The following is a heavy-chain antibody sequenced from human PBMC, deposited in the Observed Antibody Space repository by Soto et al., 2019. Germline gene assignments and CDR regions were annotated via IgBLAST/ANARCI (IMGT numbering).Heavy chain of an antibody. CDR1: GFTVSNNY. CDR2: IYSGGAT. D-gene: IGHD1-1*01. CDR3: AGDVTYNWV. Sequence: EVQLVESGGGLVQPGGSLRLSCAASGFTVSNNYMRWVRQAPGKGQEWVSLIYSGGATYYADSVKGRFTISRDNSKTTLYLQMNIVRAEETAVYYCAGDVTYNWVGGQGILVTVSS. J-gene: IGHJ4*02. V-gene: IGHV3-66*01.